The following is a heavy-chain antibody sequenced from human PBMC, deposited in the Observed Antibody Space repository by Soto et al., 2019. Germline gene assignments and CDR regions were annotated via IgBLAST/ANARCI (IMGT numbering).Heavy chain of an antibody. J-gene: IGHJ4*02. CDR2: TSGRGGST. V-gene: IGHV3-23*01. CDR1: GFTFSSYA. Sequence: GWSLRLSCAASGFTFSSYAMSWVRQAPGKGLEWVSCTSGRGGSTYYADSVKGRFTISRDNSRITLYLQMNSLRAEDTAVYYCARDSGYYNFDYWGQGTLVTVSS. CDR3: ARDSGYYNFDY. D-gene: IGHD3-3*01.